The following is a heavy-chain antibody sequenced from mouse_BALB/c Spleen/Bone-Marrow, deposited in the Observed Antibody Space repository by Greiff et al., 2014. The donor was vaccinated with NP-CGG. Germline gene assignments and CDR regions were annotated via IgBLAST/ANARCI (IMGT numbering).Heavy chain of an antibody. CDR3: ARRGYYGTSLYWYFDV. Sequence: EVQRVESGPELVKPGASVKMSCKASGYTFTSYVIHWVKQKPGQGLEWIGYINPYNDGTKYNEKFKGKATLTSDKSSSTAYMELSSLTSEDSAVYYCARRGYYGTSLYWYFDVWGAGTTVTVSS. CDR1: GYTFTSYV. V-gene: IGHV1-14*01. CDR2: INPYNDGT. D-gene: IGHD1-1*01. J-gene: IGHJ1*01.